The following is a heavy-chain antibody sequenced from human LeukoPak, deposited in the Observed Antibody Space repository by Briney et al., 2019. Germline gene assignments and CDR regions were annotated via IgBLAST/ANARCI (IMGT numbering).Heavy chain of an antibody. CDR2: ISYDGSNK. Sequence: GGSLRLSCAASGFTFSSYAMHWVRQAPGKGLEWVAVISYDGSNKYYADSVKGRFTISRDNSKNTLYLQMNSLRAEDTAVYYCVSSSMRWFDPWGQGTLVTVSS. D-gene: IGHD2/OR15-2a*01. CDR1: GFTFSSYA. J-gene: IGHJ5*02. CDR3: VSSSMRWFDP. V-gene: IGHV3-30-3*01.